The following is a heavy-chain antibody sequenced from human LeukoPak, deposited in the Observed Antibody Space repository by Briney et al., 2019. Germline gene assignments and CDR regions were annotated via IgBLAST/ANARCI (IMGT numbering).Heavy chain of an antibody. Sequence: ASVKVSCKVSGYTLTELSMHWVRQAPGKGLEWMGGFDPEDGETIYAQKFQGRVAMTEDTSTDTAYMELSSLRSEDTAVYYCARWVTATIFGVDLYGMDVWGQGTTVTVSS. J-gene: IGHJ6*02. CDR1: GYTLTELS. CDR3: ARWVTATIFGVDLYGMDV. CDR2: FDPEDGET. V-gene: IGHV1-24*01. D-gene: IGHD3-3*01.